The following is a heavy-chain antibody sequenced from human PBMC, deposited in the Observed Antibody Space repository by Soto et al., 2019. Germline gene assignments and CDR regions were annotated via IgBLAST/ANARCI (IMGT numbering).Heavy chain of an antibody. CDR2: ISCSTSYI. CDR1: GFTCSSYS. Sequence: EVQLVESGGGLVKPGGSLRLSCAASGFTCSSYSMNWVRQVPGKGLEWISSISCSTSYIYYADSVKGRFTISRDNAKNSLYLQMNSLRAEDTAVYYCARVVDYCDPYYYYGMDVWGQGTTVTVSS. J-gene: IGHJ6*02. V-gene: IGHV3-21*01. D-gene: IGHD3-22*01. CDR3: ARVVDYCDPYYYYGMDV.